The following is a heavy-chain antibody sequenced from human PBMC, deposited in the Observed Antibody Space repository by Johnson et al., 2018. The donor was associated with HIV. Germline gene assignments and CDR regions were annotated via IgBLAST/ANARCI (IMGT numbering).Heavy chain of an antibody. CDR1: GFTFPDYG. D-gene: IGHD4-17*01. CDR3: ARDKYGVPSGTFDI. J-gene: IGHJ3*02. Sequence: VQLVESGGGVVRPGGSLRLSCAASGFTFPDYGMNWVRQVPGKGLEWVAGINWNGGSKRYGDSVKGRFTISRDNAKNSLYVQMNSLRAEDTALYYCARDKYGVPSGTFDIWGQGTMVTVSS. V-gene: IGHV3-20*04. CDR2: INWNGGSK.